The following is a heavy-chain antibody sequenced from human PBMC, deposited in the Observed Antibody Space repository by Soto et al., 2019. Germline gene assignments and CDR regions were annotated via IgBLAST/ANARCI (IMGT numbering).Heavy chain of an antibody. J-gene: IGHJ3*02. CDR2: IWYDGSNK. V-gene: IGHV3-33*01. D-gene: IGHD3-22*01. Sequence: QVQLVESGGGVVQPGRSLRLSCAASGFTFSSYGMHWVRQAPGKGLEWVAVIWYDGSNKYYADSVKGRFTISRDNSKNTLYLQMNSLRAEDTAVYYCAREAYYYDSSGYLLEYAFDIWGQGTMVTVSS. CDR3: AREAYYYDSSGYLLEYAFDI. CDR1: GFTFSSYG.